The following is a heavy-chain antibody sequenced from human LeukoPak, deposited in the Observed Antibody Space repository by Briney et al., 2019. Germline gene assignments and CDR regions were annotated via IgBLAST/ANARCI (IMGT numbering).Heavy chain of an antibody. CDR2: ISYDGSNK. D-gene: IGHD6-13*01. V-gene: IGHV3-30*03. J-gene: IGHJ4*02. CDR3: AGSAAGIPTLLDY. CDR1: GFTFSSYG. Sequence: GGSLRLSCAASGFTFSSYGMHWVRQAPGKGLEWVAVISYDGSNKYYADSVKGRFTISRDNSKDTLYLQMNSLRAEDTAVYYCAGSAAGIPTLLDYWGQGTLVTVSS.